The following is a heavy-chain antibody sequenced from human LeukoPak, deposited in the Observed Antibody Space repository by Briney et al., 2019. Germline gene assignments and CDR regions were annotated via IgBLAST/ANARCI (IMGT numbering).Heavy chain of an antibody. CDR2: INHSGST. Sequence: PSETLTLTCAVYGGSSSGYYWSWIRQPPGKELEWIGEINHSGSTNYNPSLKSRVTISVDTSKNQFSLKLSSVTAADTAVYYCARGLRYFDWLLSLYAFDIWGQGTMVTVSS. D-gene: IGHD3-9*01. CDR1: GGSSSGYY. J-gene: IGHJ3*02. V-gene: IGHV4-34*01. CDR3: ARGLRYFDWLLSLYAFDI.